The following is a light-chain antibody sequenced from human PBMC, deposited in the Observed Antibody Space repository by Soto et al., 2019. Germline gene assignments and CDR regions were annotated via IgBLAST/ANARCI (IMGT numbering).Light chain of an antibody. CDR3: QQYNNWPLT. V-gene: IGKV3-15*01. CDR2: GAS. CDR1: QSVSSN. J-gene: IGKJ4*01. Sequence: EIMMTQSPATLSVSPGERATLSCRASQSVSSNLAGYQQKPGQPPRLLIYGASTRATGIPARFSGSGSGTEFTLTISSLLAEDFATYYCQQYNNWPLTFGGGTKVEIK.